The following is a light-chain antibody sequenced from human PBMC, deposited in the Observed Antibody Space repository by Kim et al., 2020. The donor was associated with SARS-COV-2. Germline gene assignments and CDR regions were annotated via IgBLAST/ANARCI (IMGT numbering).Light chain of an antibody. CDR2: GAS. CDR1: QRVTNNY. J-gene: IGKJ2*01. V-gene: IGKV3-20*01. Sequence: SWSPGESATLSCRASQRVTNNYLAWYHHRPGQAPRLLIYGASSRATGVPDRFSGSGSGTDFTLTISRLEPEDFAVYYCHQHVSSPSFGQGTKLEI. CDR3: HQHVSSPS.